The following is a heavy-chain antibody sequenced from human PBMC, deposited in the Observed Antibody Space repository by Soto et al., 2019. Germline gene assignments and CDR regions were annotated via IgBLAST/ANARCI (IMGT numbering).Heavy chain of an antibody. CDR3: ARSSGYYFFYFDY. CDR1: GGTFSSYA. CDR2: IIPIFGTA. D-gene: IGHD3-22*01. J-gene: IGHJ4*02. V-gene: IGHV1-69*13. Sequence: SVKVSCKASGGTFSSYAIRWVRQAPGQGLEWMGGIIPIFGTANYAQKFQGRVTITADEATSTAYMELSSLRSEDTAVYYCARSSGYYFFYFDYWGQGTLVTVSS.